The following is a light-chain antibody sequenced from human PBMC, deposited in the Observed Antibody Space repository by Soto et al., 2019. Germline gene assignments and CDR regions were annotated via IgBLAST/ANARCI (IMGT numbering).Light chain of an antibody. J-gene: IGKJ1*01. CDR1: QSIGSW. CDR2: DAS. Sequence: DIQMTQSPSTLSASVGGRVTITCRASQSIGSWLAWYQQKPGKAPKLLIYDASSLESGVPSRFSGSGSGTDFTLTISSLQPEDFATYYCLQDYNYPWTFGQGTKVDIK. CDR3: LQDYNYPWT. V-gene: IGKV1-5*01.